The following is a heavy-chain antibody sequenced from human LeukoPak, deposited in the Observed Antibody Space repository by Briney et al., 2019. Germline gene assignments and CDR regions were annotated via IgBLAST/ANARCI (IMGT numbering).Heavy chain of an antibody. CDR2: INSVGSST. D-gene: IGHD3-22*01. CDR3: ARDHYYDSSALFNWFDP. V-gene: IGHV3-74*01. CDR1: GFTFSSYW. Sequence: GGSLRLSCAASGFTFSSYWMHWVRQAPGKGLVWVSRINSVGSSTSYADSVKGRFTISRDNSKNTLYLQMNSLRAEDTAVYYCARDHYYDSSALFNWFDPWGQGTLVTVSS. J-gene: IGHJ5*02.